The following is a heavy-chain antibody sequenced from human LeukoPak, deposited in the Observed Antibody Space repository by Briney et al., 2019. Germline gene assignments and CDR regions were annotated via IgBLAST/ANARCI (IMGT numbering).Heavy chain of an antibody. V-gene: IGHV3-23*01. CDR3: AKDRSDYDSSGYIYYFDY. CDR1: GFTFSSYG. Sequence: GGSLRLSCAASGFTFSSYGISWVRQAPGKGLEWVSGISGSGVSTYYADSVKGRFTISRNNSKKSLYLQMNSLRAEDTDVYFCAKDRSDYDSSGYIYYFDYWGQGTLVTVSS. J-gene: IGHJ4*02. D-gene: IGHD3-22*01. CDR2: ISGSGVST.